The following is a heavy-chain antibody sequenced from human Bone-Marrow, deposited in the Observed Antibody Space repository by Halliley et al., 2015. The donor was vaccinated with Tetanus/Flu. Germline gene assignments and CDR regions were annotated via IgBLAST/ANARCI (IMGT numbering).Heavy chain of an antibody. Sequence: SLRLSCAASGFTFNSYRMNWVRQAPGKGLEWMSSISGSGTSDYKYYAGTVKGRNTITRDNPKNSLYLQMNNLGAEDAGEYYCAGGFQLGGR. V-gene: IGHV3-21*01. CDR3: AGGFQL. J-gene: IGHJ2*01. D-gene: IGHD3-10*01. CDR2: ISGSGTSDYK. CDR1: GFTFNSYR.